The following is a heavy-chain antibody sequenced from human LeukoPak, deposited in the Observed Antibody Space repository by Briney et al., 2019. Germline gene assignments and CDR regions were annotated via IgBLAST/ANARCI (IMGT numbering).Heavy chain of an antibody. Sequence: PSETLSLTCTVSDGSISSSSYYWGWIRQPPGKGLEWIGSIYYGSVFYSVSTYYNPSLKSRVTMSGDTSKNQFSLKLSSVTAADTAAYYCARLGYCSGGSCYYYYYMDVWGKGTTVTVSS. V-gene: IGHV4-39*07. CDR3: ARLGYCSGGSCYYYYYMDV. CDR2: IYYGSVFYSVST. J-gene: IGHJ6*03. CDR1: DGSISSSSYY. D-gene: IGHD2-15*01.